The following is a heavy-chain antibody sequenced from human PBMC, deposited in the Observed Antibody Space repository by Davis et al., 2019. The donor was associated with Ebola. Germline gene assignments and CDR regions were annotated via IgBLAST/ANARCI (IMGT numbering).Heavy chain of an antibody. V-gene: IGHV1-18*01. Sequence: ASVKVSCKASGGTFSSYAISWVRQAPGQGLEWMGWISTYNGNTKYAENLQGRVTMTTDTSTSTAYMELRSLRSDDTAVYYCAREVYSGYLDYWGQGTLVTVSS. D-gene: IGHD5-12*01. J-gene: IGHJ4*02. CDR1: GGTFSSYA. CDR2: ISTYNGNT. CDR3: AREVYSGYLDY.